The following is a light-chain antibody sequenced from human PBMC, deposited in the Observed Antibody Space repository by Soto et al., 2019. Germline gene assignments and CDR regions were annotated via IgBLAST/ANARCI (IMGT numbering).Light chain of an antibody. Sequence: EIVLTQSPGTLSLSPGERATLSCRASQCVTNTYLAWYQLKPGQAPRLLISDASRRATGIPDRFSGSGSGTDFTLTISRLEPEDFAVYYCQQYGSSSMNTFGQGTKLEIK. CDR1: QCVTNTY. CDR2: DAS. V-gene: IGKV3-20*01. J-gene: IGKJ2*01. CDR3: QQYGSSSMNT.